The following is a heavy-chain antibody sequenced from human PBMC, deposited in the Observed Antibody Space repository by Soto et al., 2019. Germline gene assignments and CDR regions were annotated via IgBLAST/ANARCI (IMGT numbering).Heavy chain of an antibody. D-gene: IGHD2-15*01. CDR2: INPNSGGT. CDR1: GYTFTGYY. J-gene: IGHJ6*02. Sequence: ASVKVSCKASGYTFTGYYMHWVRQAPGQGLERMGWINPNSGGTNYAQKFQGRVTMTRDTSISTAYMELSRLRSDDTAVYYCARGKYCSGGSCYGGNYYGMDVWGQGTTVNVSS. CDR3: ARGKYCSGGSCYGGNYYGMDV. V-gene: IGHV1-2*02.